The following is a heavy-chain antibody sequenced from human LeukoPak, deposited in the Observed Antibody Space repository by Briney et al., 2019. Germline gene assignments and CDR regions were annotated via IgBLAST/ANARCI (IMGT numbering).Heavy chain of an antibody. CDR1: GFSFSNYW. V-gene: IGHV3-7*01. Sequence: GSLRRSCAASGFSFSNYWRTWLPHGPGKGREGGANINQDGIEKSYVDSVRGRFTISRDNAMNSLFLQMNRMRAEDTALYYCARDGDISRFDPWGKGSLVTVSS. CDR2: INQDGIEK. CDR3: ARDGDISRFDP. D-gene: IGHD7-27*01. J-gene: IGHJ5*02.